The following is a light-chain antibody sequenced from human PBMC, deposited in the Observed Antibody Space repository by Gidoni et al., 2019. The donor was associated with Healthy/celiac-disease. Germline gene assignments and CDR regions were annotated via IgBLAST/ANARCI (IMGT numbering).Light chain of an antibody. J-gene: IGLJ3*02. CDR1: SSDVGSYNL. CDR3: CSYAGSRV. CDR2: EGS. Sequence: QSALTQHASVPGSRGQSITISCTGTSSDVGSYNLVSWYQQHPGKAPKLMIYEGSKRSSGVSNRFSGSKSGNTASLTISWLQAEDEADYSCCSYAGSRVFGGGTKLTVL. V-gene: IGLV2-23*01.